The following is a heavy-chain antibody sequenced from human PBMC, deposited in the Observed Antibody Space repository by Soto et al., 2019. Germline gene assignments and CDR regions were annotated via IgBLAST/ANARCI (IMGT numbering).Heavy chain of an antibody. D-gene: IGHD3-10*01. CDR3: ARRPTGSGSSYFEN. CDR2: VHYSGST. V-gene: IGHV4-31*03. J-gene: IGHJ4*02. CDR1: GDSISSCEYY. Sequence: QVHLQESGPGLVKPSETLSLTCSVSGDSISSCEYYWNWIRQHPVKGLEWIGFVHYSGSTFYNPSLESRVSISIDTSQNRFSLKVTSVTSADTAVYYCARRPTGSGSSYFENWGQGTLITVSS.